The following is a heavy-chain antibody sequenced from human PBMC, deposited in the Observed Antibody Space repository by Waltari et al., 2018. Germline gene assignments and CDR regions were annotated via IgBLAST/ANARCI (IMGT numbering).Heavy chain of an antibody. CDR2: IYHRGGT. D-gene: IGHD3-22*01. V-gene: IGHV4-30-2*01. J-gene: IGHJ4*02. Sequence: QLQLQESGSGLVKPSQTLSLTCAVSGGSISSGGYSWSWIRQPPGKGLEWIGYIYHRGGTSSNPSLRIRVTISLDRSRNQFSLKLSSVTAADTAVYYCARGGATSSGYYFDYWGQGTLVTVSS. CDR3: ARGGATSSGYYFDY. CDR1: GGSISSGGYS.